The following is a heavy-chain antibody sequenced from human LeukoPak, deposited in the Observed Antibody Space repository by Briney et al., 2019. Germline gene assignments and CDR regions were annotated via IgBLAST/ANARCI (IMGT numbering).Heavy chain of an antibody. CDR1: GGSISSYY. CDR2: MYYSGST. Sequence: SETLSLTCSVSGGSISSYYWSWVRQPPGKGLEWIGYMYYSGSTHYNPSLESRVTISIDTSKKQLSLKLTSVTPADTAVYYCAKDRLESTKPNDAFDIWGQGSMVTVSS. J-gene: IGHJ3*02. CDR3: AKDRLESTKPNDAFDI. V-gene: IGHV4-59*01. D-gene: IGHD1-1*01.